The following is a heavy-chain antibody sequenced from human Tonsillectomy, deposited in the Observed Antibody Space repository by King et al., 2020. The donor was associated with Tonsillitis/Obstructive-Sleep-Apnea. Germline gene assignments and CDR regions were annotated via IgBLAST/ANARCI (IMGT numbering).Heavy chain of an antibody. Sequence: VQLQQWGAGLLKPSETLSLTCAVYGGSFSGYYWSWIRQPPGKGLEWIGEINHSGSTNYNPSLKSRVTISVDTSKNQFSLKLSSVTAAGTAVYYCARYGGTYYWYFDLWGRGTLVTVSS. CDR2: INHSGST. CDR1: GGSFSGYY. D-gene: IGHD4-23*01. V-gene: IGHV4-34*01. J-gene: IGHJ2*01. CDR3: ARYGGTYYWYFDL.